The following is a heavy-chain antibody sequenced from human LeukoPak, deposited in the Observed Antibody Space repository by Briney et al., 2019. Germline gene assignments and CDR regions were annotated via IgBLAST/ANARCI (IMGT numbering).Heavy chain of an antibody. D-gene: IGHD1-26*01. CDR1: GYPFSAYF. CDR2: INPNSGGT. Sequence: ASVKVSCKASGYPFSAYFMHWVRQAPGQGLEWMGWINPNSGGTNSVQKFQGRVTMTRDTSINTAYMELSSLRSDDTAVYYCARGDLYSGSSIGYWGQGTLVTVSS. V-gene: IGHV1-2*02. CDR3: ARGDLYSGSSIGY. J-gene: IGHJ4*02.